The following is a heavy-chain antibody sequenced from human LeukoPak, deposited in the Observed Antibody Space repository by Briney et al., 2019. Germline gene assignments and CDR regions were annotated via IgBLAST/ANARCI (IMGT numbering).Heavy chain of an antibody. V-gene: IGHV3-48*01. CDR2: ISSSSTI. CDR3: ARGKSKFDY. Sequence: PGGSLRLSCAASGFTFSSYSMNWVRQAPGKGLEWVSYISSSSTIYYADSVKGRFTISRDNAKNSLYLQMNSLRAEDTAVYYCARGKSKFDYWGQGTLVTVSS. D-gene: IGHD4-11*01. J-gene: IGHJ4*02. CDR1: GFTFSSYS.